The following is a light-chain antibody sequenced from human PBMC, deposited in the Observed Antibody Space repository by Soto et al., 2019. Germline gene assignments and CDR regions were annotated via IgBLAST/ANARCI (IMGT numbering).Light chain of an antibody. CDR2: DNG. V-gene: IGLV1-40*01. J-gene: IGLJ1*01. Sequence: QSVLTQPPSVSGAPGQRLTISCAGSSSNIGAGNGVHWYQQLPGAAPKLLIYDNGNRPSGVPDRFSGFKSGTSASLAITGLQAEDEADYYCQSYDSGLSTSIFGTGTKLTVL. CDR3: QSYDSGLSTSI. CDR1: SSNIGAGNG.